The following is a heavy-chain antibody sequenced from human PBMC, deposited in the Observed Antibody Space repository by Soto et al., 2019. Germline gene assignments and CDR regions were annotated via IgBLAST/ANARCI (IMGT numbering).Heavy chain of an antibody. D-gene: IGHD3-3*01. CDR3: AGRITIFGGVIKS. CDR1: GYTFTSYD. CDR2: MNPNSGNT. V-gene: IGHV1-8*01. J-gene: IGHJ5*02. Sequence: QVQLVQSGAEVKKPGASVKVSCKASGYTFTSYDINWVRQATGQGLEWMGWMNPNSGNTGYAQKFQGRVTMTRNTSITKANMGLTSLRFEDTAVYYCAGRITIFGGVIKSWGRGTLSPSPQ.